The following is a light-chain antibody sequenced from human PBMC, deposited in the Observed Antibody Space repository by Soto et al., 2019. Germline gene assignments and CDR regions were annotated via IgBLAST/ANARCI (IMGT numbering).Light chain of an antibody. CDR1: QSISSW. Sequence: IQMTQSPSTLSASVGDIVTITCRASQSISSWLSWYQQKPGKAPKLMIYDAYSLESGVPSTFSGSGSGTEFTLTISSLQPDDFATYYCQQHNSYSPWTCGQGTKVDIK. J-gene: IGKJ1*01. CDR3: QQHNSYSPWT. CDR2: DAY. V-gene: IGKV1-5*01.